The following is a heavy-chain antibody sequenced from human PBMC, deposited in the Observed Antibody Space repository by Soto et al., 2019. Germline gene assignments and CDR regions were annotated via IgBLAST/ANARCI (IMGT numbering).Heavy chain of an antibody. CDR2: ISPIYDEA. D-gene: IGHD2-8*01. J-gene: IGHJ3*01. V-gene: IGHV1-69*06. CDR1: GGTFSNYV. CDR3: ERYWTYGSFYGAFYV. Sequence: QVQLVQSGAEVKKPGSSVKVSCEASGGTFSNYVISWLRQAPGQGPEWMGGISPIYDEANYARKFRGRVTITADKSTTTAYMELISLKSEDTASYYCERYWTYGSFYGAFYVWGQGTMFIVSP.